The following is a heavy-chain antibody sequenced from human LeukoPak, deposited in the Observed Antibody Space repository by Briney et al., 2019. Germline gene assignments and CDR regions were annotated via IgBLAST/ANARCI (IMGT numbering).Heavy chain of an antibody. J-gene: IGHJ6*03. CDR2: LNLDGSTT. V-gene: IGHV3-74*01. CDR1: GFTFMTYL. CDR3: ASHRTDYDYAVLDYHRDG. Sequence: GGSLRLSHAPSGFTFMTYLMHAVRQAPGKGLEWVARLNLDGSTTSSADSVRGRFTSSRDNAKNTLYLQMNSLTQAERAVHDCASHRTDYDYAVLDYHRDGWGKGTAVTVSS. D-gene: IGHD4-17*01.